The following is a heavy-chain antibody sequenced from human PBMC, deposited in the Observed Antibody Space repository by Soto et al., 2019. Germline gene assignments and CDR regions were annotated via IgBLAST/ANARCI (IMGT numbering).Heavy chain of an antibody. CDR3: ARVGSSSWYISV. J-gene: IGHJ6*02. CDR2: IYYSGST. Sequence: SETLSLTCTVSGGSISSGGYYWSWIRQHPGKGLEWIGYIYYSGSTYYNPSLKSRVTISVDTSKSQFSLKLSSVTAADTAVYYCARVGSSSWYISVWGQGTTVTVSS. V-gene: IGHV4-31*03. D-gene: IGHD6-13*01. CDR1: GGSISSGGYY.